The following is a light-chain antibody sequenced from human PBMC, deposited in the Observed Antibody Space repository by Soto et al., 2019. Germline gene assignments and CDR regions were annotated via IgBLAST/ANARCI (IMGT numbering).Light chain of an antibody. CDR1: QTIGDND. Sequence: PGDRGTLSCRASQTIGDNDLAWYQQKPGQAPRLLIYGASSRATGILDRFSGSGSGTDFTLTISSLEPEDFAVYYCQQYGSSPHFGGGTKVEIK. J-gene: IGKJ4*01. CDR2: GAS. CDR3: QQYGSSPH. V-gene: IGKV3-20*01.